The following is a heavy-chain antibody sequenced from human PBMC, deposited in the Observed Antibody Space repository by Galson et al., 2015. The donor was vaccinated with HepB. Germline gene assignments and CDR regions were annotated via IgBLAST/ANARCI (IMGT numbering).Heavy chain of an antibody. V-gene: IGHV1-3*01. CDR2: INAGNGNT. J-gene: IGHJ2*01. CDR3: AREGTHSSGWATYWYFDL. CDR1: GYTFTSYA. D-gene: IGHD6-19*01. Sequence: SVKVSCKASGYTFTSYAMHWVRQAPGQRLEWMGWINAGNGNTKYSQKFQGRVTITRDTSASTAYMELSSLRSEDTAVYYCAREGTHSSGWATYWYFDLWGRSTLVTVSS.